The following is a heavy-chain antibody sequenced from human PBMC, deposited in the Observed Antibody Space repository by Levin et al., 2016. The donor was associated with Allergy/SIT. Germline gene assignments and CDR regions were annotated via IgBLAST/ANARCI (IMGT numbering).Heavy chain of an antibody. Sequence: GGSLRLSCAASGFTLTSYAMNWVRQAPGKGLEWVSTIGGDGNTFYADSVKGRFTISRDNSKSTLYLQMDTLRAEDTALYFCAKGRAMAGTTTHFDYWGQGTLVTVSS. CDR3: AKGRAMAGTTTHFDY. D-gene: IGHD1/OR15-1a*01. J-gene: IGHJ4*02. CDR2: IGGDGNT. CDR1: GFTLTSYA. V-gene: IGHV3-23*01.